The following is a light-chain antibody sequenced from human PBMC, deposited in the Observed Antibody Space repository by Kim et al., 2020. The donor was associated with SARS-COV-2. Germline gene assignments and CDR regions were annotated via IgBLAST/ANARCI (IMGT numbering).Light chain of an antibody. J-gene: IGLJ2*01. CDR2: EVN. CDR1: SSDVGAYNY. V-gene: IGLV2-8*01. Sequence: GQSVAISCTGTSSDVGAYNYVSWYKQHPGKAPKLMIYEVNKRPSGVPDRFSGSKSGNTASLTVSGLQAEDEADYYCSSYAGTNNLIFGGGTQLTVL. CDR3: SSYAGTNNLI.